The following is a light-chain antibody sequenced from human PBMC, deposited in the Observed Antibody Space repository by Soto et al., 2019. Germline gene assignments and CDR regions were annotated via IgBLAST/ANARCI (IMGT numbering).Light chain of an antibody. J-gene: IGKJ2*02. CDR3: QQSYSTFMCT. CDR2: AAS. CDR1: QSISSY. V-gene: IGKV1-39*01. Sequence: DIQMTQSPSSLSASVGDRVTITCRASQSISSYLNWYQQKPGKAPKLLIYAASSLQSGVPSRFSGSGSGTDFTLTISSLQPEDFATYYCQQSYSTFMCTFGQGTKVDIK.